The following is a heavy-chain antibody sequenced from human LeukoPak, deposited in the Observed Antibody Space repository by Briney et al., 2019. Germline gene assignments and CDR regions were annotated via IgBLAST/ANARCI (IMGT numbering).Heavy chain of an antibody. J-gene: IGHJ4*02. Sequence: GGSLRLSCAASGFTFSGSAMHWVRQASGKGLEWVGRIRSNANSDATAYAASVKGRFTISRDDSKNTAYLQMNSLKTEDTAVYYCTRQNYGSGSYCFDYWGQGTLVTVS. CDR1: GFTFSGSA. CDR3: TRQNYGSGSYCFDY. D-gene: IGHD3-10*01. V-gene: IGHV3-73*01. CDR2: IRSNANSDAT.